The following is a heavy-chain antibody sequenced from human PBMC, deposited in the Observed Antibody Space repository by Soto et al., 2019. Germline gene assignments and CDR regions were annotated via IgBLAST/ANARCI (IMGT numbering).Heavy chain of an antibody. CDR1: GYSVTNYF. J-gene: IGHJ4*02. D-gene: IGHD2-8*01. CDR2: MYHGGRT. V-gene: IGHV4-59*02. CDR3: ARDPGYCTNGVCPIFDF. Sequence: SETLSLTCTVSGYSVTNYFWSWMRQPPGKGLEWIGHMYHGGRTNYSPSLKSRVTMSLDSSKNQFSLNPSSVTAADTAVYFCARDPGYCTNGVCPIFDFWGQGVLVTVSS.